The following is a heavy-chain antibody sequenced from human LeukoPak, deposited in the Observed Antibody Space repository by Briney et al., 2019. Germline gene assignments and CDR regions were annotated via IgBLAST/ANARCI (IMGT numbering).Heavy chain of an antibody. CDR1: GGTFSSYA. V-gene: IGHV1-69*13. Sequence: GASVKVSCKASGGTFSSYAISWVRQAPGQGLEWMGGIIPIFGTANYAQKFQGRVTITADESTSTAYMELSSLRSEDTAVYYCATLTPGGSYPPPLDYWGQGTLVTVSS. D-gene: IGHD1-26*01. J-gene: IGHJ4*02. CDR2: IIPIFGTA. CDR3: ATLTPGGSYPPPLDY.